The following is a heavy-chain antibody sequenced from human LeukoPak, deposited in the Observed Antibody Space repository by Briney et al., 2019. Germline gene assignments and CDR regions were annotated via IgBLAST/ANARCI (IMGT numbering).Heavy chain of an antibody. CDR1: GYSISSGYY. Sequence: SETLSLTCTVSGYSISSGYYWGWIRQPPGKGLEWIGSIYHSGSTYYNPSLKSRVTISVDTSKNQFSLKLSSVTAADTAVYYCARAGDGYNSDYWGQGTLVTVSS. CDR3: ARAGDGYNSDY. J-gene: IGHJ4*02. V-gene: IGHV4-38-2*02. CDR2: IYHSGST. D-gene: IGHD5-24*01.